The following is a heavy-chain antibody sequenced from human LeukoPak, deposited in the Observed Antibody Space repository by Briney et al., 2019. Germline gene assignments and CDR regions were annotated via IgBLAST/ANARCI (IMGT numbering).Heavy chain of an antibody. J-gene: IGHJ4*02. CDR1: GFTFSSYA. V-gene: IGHV3-23*01. CDR2: ISGSGGST. CDR3: AKDRGGYYDSSGYYSLDY. Sequence: GGSLRLSCAASGFTFSSYAMSWVRQAPGKGLEWVSAISGSGGSTYYADSVKGRFTISRDNSKNTLYLQMNSLRAEATDVYYCAKDRGGYYDSSGYYSLDYWGQGTLVTVSP. D-gene: IGHD3-22*01.